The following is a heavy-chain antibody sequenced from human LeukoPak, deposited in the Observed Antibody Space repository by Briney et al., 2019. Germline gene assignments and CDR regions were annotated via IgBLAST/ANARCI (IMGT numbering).Heavy chain of an antibody. J-gene: IGHJ4*02. CDR1: GYSFTSYW. D-gene: IGHD6-13*01. CDR2: IYPGDSDT. CDR3: ARLQRGSIAAAGFDY. Sequence: GESLKISCQGSGYSFTSYWIGWVRQMPGKGLEWMGIIYPGDSDTRYSPSFQGQVTISADKSISTAYLQWSSLKASDTAMYYCARLQRGSIAAAGFDYWGQGTLVTASS. V-gene: IGHV5-51*01.